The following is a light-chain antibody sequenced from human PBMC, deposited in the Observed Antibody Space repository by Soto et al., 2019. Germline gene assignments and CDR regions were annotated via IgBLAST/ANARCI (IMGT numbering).Light chain of an antibody. CDR3: RSYTSSNTRV. CDR1: SSDVGGYDY. V-gene: IGLV2-14*01. Sequence: QTALTQPASVFGSPGQSITISCTGTSSDVGGYDYVSWYQQHPDKAPKLMIYAVSNRPSGVSTRFSGSKSGNTASLTISGLQAEDEADYYCRSYTSSNTRVFGGGTKLTVL. J-gene: IGLJ3*02. CDR2: AVS.